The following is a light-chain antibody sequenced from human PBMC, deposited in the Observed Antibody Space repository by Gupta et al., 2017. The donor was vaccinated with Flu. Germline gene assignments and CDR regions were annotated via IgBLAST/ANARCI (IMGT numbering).Light chain of an antibody. CDR1: SSDIGAHDY. CDR2: EVS. CDR3: NAYTNTAIRV. J-gene: IGLJ3*02. V-gene: IGLV2-14*01. Sequence: SSDIGAHDYVSCYQQHPGKAPKVIIYEVSNRPSGVSNRFSASKSGNTASLTISGLQAEDEADYYCNAYTNTAIRVFGGGTKLTVL.